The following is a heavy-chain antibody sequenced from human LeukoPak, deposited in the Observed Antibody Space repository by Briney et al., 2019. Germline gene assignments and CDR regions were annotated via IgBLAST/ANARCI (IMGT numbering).Heavy chain of an antibody. CDR3: ARSYYDSSELFDY. V-gene: IGHV3-21*01. D-gene: IGHD3-22*01. Sequence: GGSLRLSCAASGFTFSSYSMNWVRQAPGKGLEWVSSISSSSSYIYYADSVKVRFTISRDNAKNSLYLQMNSLRAEDTAVYYCARSYYDSSELFDYWGQGTLVTVSS. CDR1: GFTFSSYS. J-gene: IGHJ4*02. CDR2: ISSSSSYI.